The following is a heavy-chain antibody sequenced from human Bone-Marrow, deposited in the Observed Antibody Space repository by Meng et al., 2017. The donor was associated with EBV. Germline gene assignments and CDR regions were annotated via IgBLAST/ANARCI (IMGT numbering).Heavy chain of an antibody. CDR1: GRTFSSYA. J-gene: IGHJ4*02. CDR3: ARGPYYYDSSGYYRYQFDY. CDR2: INPIFGTA. Sequence: GVERVGYVVKVSCKGCGRTFSSYAFRCVRKAHVKGLEWMAGINPIFGTANLVQKFHGRDTITADKSTSTVYMELSRLRFEDKAVYYCARGPYYYDSSGYYRYQFDYWGQGTLVTVSS. D-gene: IGHD3-22*01. V-gene: IGHV1-69*06.